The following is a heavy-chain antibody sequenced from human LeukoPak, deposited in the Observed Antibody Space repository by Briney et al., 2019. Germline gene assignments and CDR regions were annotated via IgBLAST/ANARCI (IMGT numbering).Heavy chain of an antibody. Sequence: SGTLSLTCAVYGGSFSGYSWTWIRQPPGKGLEWIAYMYYGGSTYYNPSLKSGVTMSADTTKNQLSLKLSSLTAADTAVYYCARPYYYDSRIDPWGQGILVTVSS. D-gene: IGHD3-22*01. CDR3: ARPYYYDSRIDP. CDR1: GGSFSGYS. J-gene: IGHJ5*02. V-gene: IGHV4-30-4*02. CDR2: MYYGGST.